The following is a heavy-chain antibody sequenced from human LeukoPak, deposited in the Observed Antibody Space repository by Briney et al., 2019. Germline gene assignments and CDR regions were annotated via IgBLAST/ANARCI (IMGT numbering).Heavy chain of an antibody. CDR2: IYYSGST. CDR1: GGSISSGGYY. D-gene: IGHD1-26*01. CDR3: ARGGSQGGSFSLSPNYFDY. J-gene: IGHJ4*02. V-gene: IGHV4-31*03. Sequence: SETLSLTCTVSGGSISSGGYYWSWIRQHPGKGLEWIGYIYYSGSTYYNPSLKSRVTISVDTSKNQFSLKLSSVTAADTAVYYCARGGSQGGSFSLSPNYFDYWGQGTLVTVSS.